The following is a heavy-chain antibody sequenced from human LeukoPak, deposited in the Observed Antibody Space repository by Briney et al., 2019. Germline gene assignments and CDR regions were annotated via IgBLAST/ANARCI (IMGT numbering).Heavy chain of an antibody. J-gene: IGHJ4*02. CDR2: IKSKTDGGTT. CDR1: GFTFSNAW. V-gene: IGHV3-15*01. D-gene: IGHD2-2*01. CDR3: TTDFFYCSSTSCYADY. Sequence: GGSLRLSRAASGFTFSNAWMSWVRQAPGKGLEWVGRIKSKTDGGTTDYAAPVKGRFTISRDDSKNTLYLQMNSLKTEDTAVYYCTTDFFYCSSTSCYADYWGQGTLVTVSS.